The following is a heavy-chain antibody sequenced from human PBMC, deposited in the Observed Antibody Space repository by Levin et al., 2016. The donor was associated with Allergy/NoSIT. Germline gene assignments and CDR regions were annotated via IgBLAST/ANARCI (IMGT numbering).Heavy chain of an antibody. CDR3: SGSSGWLPHY. D-gene: IGHD6-19*01. CDR2: IKQDGSEK. Sequence: GGSLRLSCAASGFIFSSYWMSWVRQAPGKGPEWVALIKQDGSEKYYVDSVKGRFTISRDNAKNELYLQVDGLRAEDTAIYYCSGSSGWLPHYWGQGTLVTVSS. V-gene: IGHV3-7*04. CDR1: GFIFSSYW. J-gene: IGHJ4*02.